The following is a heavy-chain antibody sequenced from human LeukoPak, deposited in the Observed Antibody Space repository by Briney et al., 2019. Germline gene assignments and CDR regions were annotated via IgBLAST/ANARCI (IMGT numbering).Heavy chain of an antibody. CDR3: AKGSTEPDH. Sequence: GGSLRLSCAASGFTFSIYAMSWVRQAPGKGLEWVSAIGHSGANRYYADPVKGRFTISRDNSKNTLYLQMNSLRAEDTAVYYCAKGSTEPDHWGQGTLVTVSS. D-gene: IGHD2/OR15-2a*01. CDR1: GFTFSIYA. V-gene: IGHV3-23*01. J-gene: IGHJ5*02. CDR2: IGHSGANR.